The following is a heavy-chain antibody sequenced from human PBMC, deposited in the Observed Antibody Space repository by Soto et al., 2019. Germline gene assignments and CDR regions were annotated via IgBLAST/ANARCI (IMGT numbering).Heavy chain of an antibody. CDR3: AKGPHYYGSGSQYGMDV. CDR2: ISGSGGST. D-gene: IGHD3-10*01. CDR1: GFPFSSYS. V-gene: IGHV3-23*01. J-gene: IGHJ6*02. Sequence: GGPMRLSCAASGFPFSSYSMSWVCQAPGKGLEWVSAISGSGGSTYYADSVKGRFTISRDNSKNTLYLQMNSLRAEDTAVYYCAKGPHYYGSGSQYGMDVWGQGTTVTVSS.